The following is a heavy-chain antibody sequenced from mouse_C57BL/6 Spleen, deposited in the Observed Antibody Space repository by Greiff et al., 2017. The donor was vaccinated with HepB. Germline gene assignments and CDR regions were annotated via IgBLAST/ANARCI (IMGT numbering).Heavy chain of an antibody. CDR1: GYAFTNYL. CDR3: ARSETGTRDY. V-gene: IGHV1-54*01. D-gene: IGHD4-1*01. Sequence: VQLQQSGAELVRPGPSVKVSCKASGYAFTNYLIEWVKQRPGQGLEWIGVINPGSGGTNYNEKFKGKATLTADKSSSTAYMQLSSLTSEDSAVYFCARSETGTRDYWGQGTTLTVSS. CDR2: INPGSGGT. J-gene: IGHJ2*01.